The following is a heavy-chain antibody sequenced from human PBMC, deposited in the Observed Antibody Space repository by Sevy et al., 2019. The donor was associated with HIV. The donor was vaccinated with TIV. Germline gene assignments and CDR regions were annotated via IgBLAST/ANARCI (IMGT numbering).Heavy chain of an antibody. CDR1: GFTFSSYA. V-gene: IGHV3-23*01. D-gene: IGHD5-12*01. J-gene: IGHJ4*02. CDR3: AKGSRIVATITDFDY. Sequence: GGSLRLSCAASGFTFSSYAMSWVRQAPGKGLEWVSAISGGGGSTYYADSVKGRFTISRDNSKNTLYLQMNSLRAEDTAVYYCAKGSRIVATITDFDYWGQGTLVTVSS. CDR2: ISGGGGST.